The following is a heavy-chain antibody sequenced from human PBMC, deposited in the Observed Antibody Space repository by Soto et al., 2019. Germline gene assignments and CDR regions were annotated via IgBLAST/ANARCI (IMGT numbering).Heavy chain of an antibody. V-gene: IGHV4-39*01. D-gene: IGHD6-13*01. CDR1: GGSISSSSYY. Sequence: SETLSLTCTVSGGSISSSSYYWGWIRQPPGKGLEWIGSIYYSGSTYYNPSLKSRVTISVDTSKNQFSLKLSSVTAADTAVYYCATLAAAGIFDYWGQGTLVTVSS. CDR3: ATLAAAGIFDY. CDR2: IYYSGST. J-gene: IGHJ4*02.